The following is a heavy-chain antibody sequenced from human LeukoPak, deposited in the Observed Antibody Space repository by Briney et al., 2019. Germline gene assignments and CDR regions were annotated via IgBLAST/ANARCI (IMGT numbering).Heavy chain of an antibody. CDR3: ARGDPGTYYYYYYMDV. CDR1: GGSISSGSYY. D-gene: IGHD1/OR15-1a*01. CDR2: IYSSGST. J-gene: IGHJ6*03. Sequence: SETLSLTCTVSGGSISSGSYYWSWIRQPAGKGLEWIGRIYSSGSTNYNPSLKSRVTISVDTSKNQFSLKLSSVTAADTAVYYCARGDPGTYYYYYYMDVWGKGTTVTVSS. V-gene: IGHV4-61*02.